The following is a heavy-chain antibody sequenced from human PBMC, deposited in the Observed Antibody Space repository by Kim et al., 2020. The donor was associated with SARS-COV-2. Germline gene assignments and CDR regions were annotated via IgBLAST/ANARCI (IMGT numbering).Heavy chain of an antibody. CDR3: ARDYGGYLDY. D-gene: IGHD3-22*01. CDR2: IYYSGST. J-gene: IGHJ4*02. V-gene: IGHV4-59*01. Sequence: SETLSLTCTVSGGSISSYYWSWIRQPPGKGLEWIGFIYYSGSTNYNPYLKSRVTISVDTSKNQFSLKLRSVTAADTAVYYCARDYGGYLDYWGQGTLVTV. CDR1: GGSISSYY.